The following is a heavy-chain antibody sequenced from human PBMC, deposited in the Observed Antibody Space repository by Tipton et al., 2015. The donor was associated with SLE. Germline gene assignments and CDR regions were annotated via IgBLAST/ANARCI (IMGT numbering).Heavy chain of an antibody. V-gene: IGHV1-69*01. CDR3: ARDPLGPPLYCFDP. CDR2: IIPIFGTA. Sequence: QLVQSGAEVKKPGSSVKVSCKASGGTFSSYAISWVRQAPGQGLEWMGGIIPIFGTANYAQKFQGRVTITADESTSTAYMELSSLRSDDTAVYYCARDPLGPPLYCFDPWGQGTLVTVSS. J-gene: IGHJ5*02. CDR1: GGTFSSYA.